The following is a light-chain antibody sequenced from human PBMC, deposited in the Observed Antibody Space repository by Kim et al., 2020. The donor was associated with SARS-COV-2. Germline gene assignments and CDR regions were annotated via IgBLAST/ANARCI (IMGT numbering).Light chain of an antibody. Sequence: VSPGERAIRSCRASENINRNLAWYQQRPGRAPRVLIYDAFTRATGIPARFSGSGSGTDFTLTITSLQSEDFAVYYCQQYENWPRTFGQGTKVDIK. CDR1: ENINRN. V-gene: IGKV3-15*01. CDR2: DAF. CDR3: QQYENWPRT. J-gene: IGKJ1*01.